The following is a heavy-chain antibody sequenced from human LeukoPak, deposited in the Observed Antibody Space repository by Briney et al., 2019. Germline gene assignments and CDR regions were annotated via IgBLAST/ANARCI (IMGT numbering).Heavy chain of an antibody. J-gene: IGHJ3*02. CDR1: GGSISSYY. CDR2: IYYSGST. V-gene: IGHV4-59*01. CDR3: ATYCGCDCYSGAFDI. Sequence: SETLSLTCTVSGGSISSYYWSWIRQPPGKGLEWIGYIYYSGSTNYNPSLKSRVTMSVDTSKNQFSLKLSSVTAADTAVYYCATYCGCDCYSGAFDIWGQGTMVTVSS. D-gene: IGHD2-21*02.